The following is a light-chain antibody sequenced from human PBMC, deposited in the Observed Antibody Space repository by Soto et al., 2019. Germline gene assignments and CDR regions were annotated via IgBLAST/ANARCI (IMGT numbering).Light chain of an antibody. CDR3: HLWDNTSDQPV. Sequence: SYELTQPPSVSVTPGQTARIPCGGNDIGTKRVHWYQQKPDQSPVLVVYDDSDRTSGIPERFSGSNSGNAATLTISRVEAGDEADYYCHLWDNTSDQPVFGGGTKLTV. V-gene: IGLV3-21*02. J-gene: IGLJ2*01. CDR1: DIGTKR. CDR2: DDS.